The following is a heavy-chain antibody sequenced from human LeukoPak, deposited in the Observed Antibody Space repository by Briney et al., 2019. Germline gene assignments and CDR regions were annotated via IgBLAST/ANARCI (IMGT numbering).Heavy chain of an antibody. Sequence: GGSLRLSCVVSGFSVSNNYMSWVRQAPGKGLEWVSVIYSGGDTYYADSVKGRFTISRDNSKNTLYLEMNSLRAEDTAVYYCARVGSYYDNSGYPYWGQGTLVTVSS. D-gene: IGHD3-22*01. CDR2: IYSGGDT. J-gene: IGHJ4*02. CDR1: GFSVSNNY. V-gene: IGHV3-53*01. CDR3: ARVGSYYDNSGYPY.